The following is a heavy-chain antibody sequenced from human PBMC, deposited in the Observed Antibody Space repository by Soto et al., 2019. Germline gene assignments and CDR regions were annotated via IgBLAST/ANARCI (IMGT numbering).Heavy chain of an antibody. CDR3: ARDVSPGSGPYYLDAFGI. CDR1: GFTFSDYW. V-gene: IGHV3-7*05. D-gene: IGHD3-10*01. J-gene: IGHJ3*02. CDR2: IKKDESKK. Sequence: EVQLVESGGGLVQPGESLRLSCAASGFTFSDYWMTWVRQAPGKGLEWVANIKKDESKKSYLDSVRGRFTISRDNARNSLYLKMDSLRAEDTALYFCARDVSPGSGPYYLDAFGIWGQGTMVTVSS.